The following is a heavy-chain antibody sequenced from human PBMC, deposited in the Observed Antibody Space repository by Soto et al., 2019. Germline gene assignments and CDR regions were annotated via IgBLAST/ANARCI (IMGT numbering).Heavy chain of an antibody. CDR3: ARRNLSTIFGYYGMDV. Sequence: PGESLKISCKGSGYSFTSYWIGWVRQMPGKGLEWMGRIDPSDSYTNYSPSFQGHVTISADKSISTAYLQWSSLKASDTAMYYCARRNLSTIFGYYGMDVWGQGTTVTVSS. CDR2: IDPSDSYT. J-gene: IGHJ6*02. D-gene: IGHD3-3*01. CDR1: GYSFTSYW. V-gene: IGHV5-10-1*01.